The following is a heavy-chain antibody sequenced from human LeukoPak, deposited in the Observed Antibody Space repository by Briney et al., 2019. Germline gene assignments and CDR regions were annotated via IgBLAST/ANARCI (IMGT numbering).Heavy chain of an antibody. CDR3: ARGLYYYGSGSYYSPPWYYYYGMDV. J-gene: IGHJ6*04. D-gene: IGHD3-10*01. Sequence: SETLSLTCAVCGGSFSGYYWSWIRQPPGKGLEWIGEINHSGSTNYNPSLKSRVTISVDTSKNQFSLKLSSVTAADTAVYYCARGLYYYGSGSYYSPPWYYYYGMDVWGKGTTVTVSS. CDR2: INHSGST. CDR1: GGSFSGYY. V-gene: IGHV4-34*01.